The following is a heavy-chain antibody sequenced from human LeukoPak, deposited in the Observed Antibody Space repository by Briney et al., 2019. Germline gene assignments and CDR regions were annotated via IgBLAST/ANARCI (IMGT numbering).Heavy chain of an antibody. V-gene: IGHV3-53*01. D-gene: IGHD2-21*01. CDR3: ARGGEDDAFDI. Sequence: GGSLRLSCAASGFTASSNYMSWVRQAPGKGLEWVSVIYSGGSTYYADSVKGRFTISRDNSKNTLYLQMNSRRAEDTAVYYCARGGEDDAFDIWRQGTMVTVSS. J-gene: IGHJ3*02. CDR1: GFTASSNY. CDR2: IYSGGST.